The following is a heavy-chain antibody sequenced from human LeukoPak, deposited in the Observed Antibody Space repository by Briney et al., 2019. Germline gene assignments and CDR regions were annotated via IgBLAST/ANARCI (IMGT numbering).Heavy chain of an antibody. CDR1: GFTFSSYG. D-gene: IGHD4-17*01. V-gene: IGHV3-30*18. Sequence: PGRSLRLSCAASGFTFSSYGMHWVRQAPGKGLDGVAVISYDGSNKYFADSVKGRFTISRDNSKNTLYLQMNSLRAEDTAVYYCAKSGYVDYGDYVRIKYFDYWGQGTLVTVSS. J-gene: IGHJ4*02. CDR2: ISYDGSNK. CDR3: AKSGYVDYGDYVRIKYFDY.